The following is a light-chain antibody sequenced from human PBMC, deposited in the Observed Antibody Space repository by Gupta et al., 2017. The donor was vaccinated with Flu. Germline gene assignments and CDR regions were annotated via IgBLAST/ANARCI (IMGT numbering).Light chain of an antibody. J-gene: IGKJ3*01. CDR2: DAS. V-gene: IGKV3-11*01. Sequence: EIVLTQSPATLSLSPGERASLSCRASQSVSSYLAWYQQKPGQAPRLLIYDASNRAPGIPVRFSGSGSGTDFTLTISSLEPEDFAVYYCQQRSDWPPLFTFGPGTKVDIK. CDR1: QSVSSY. CDR3: QQRSDWPPLFT.